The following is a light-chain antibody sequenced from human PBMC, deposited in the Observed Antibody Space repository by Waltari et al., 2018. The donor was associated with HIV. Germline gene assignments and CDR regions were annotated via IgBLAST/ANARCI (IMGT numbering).Light chain of an antibody. CDR1: QSITTY. J-gene: IGKJ3*01. CDR3: KTSHSIPRP. Sequence: DIQMTQSPSSLSAFVGDRVTITCRASQSITTYLNWYQQKPGKAPKLLIYAASSLQSGVPTRFSGSGFGTDFTLTISSLQPEDFATYDCKTSHSIPRPLGPGTKVDI. V-gene: IGKV1-39*01. CDR2: AAS.